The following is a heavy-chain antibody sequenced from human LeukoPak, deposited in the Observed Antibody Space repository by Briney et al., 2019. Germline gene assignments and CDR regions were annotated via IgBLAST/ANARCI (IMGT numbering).Heavy chain of an antibody. Sequence: GGSLRLSCAASGFTFSSYAMHWVRQAPGKGLEWVAVISYDGSNKYYADSVKGRFTISRDNSKNTLYLQMNSLRAEDTAVYYCARDHYDFWSGLNWWFDPWGQGTLVTVSS. D-gene: IGHD3-3*01. V-gene: IGHV3-30-3*01. J-gene: IGHJ5*02. CDR1: GFTFSSYA. CDR2: ISYDGSNK. CDR3: ARDHYDFWSGLNWWFDP.